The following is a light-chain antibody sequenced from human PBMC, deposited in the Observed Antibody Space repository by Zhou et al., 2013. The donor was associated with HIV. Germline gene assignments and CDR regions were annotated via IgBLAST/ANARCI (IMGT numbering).Light chain of an antibody. V-gene: IGKV1-5*03. Sequence: DIQMTQSPSTLSASVGDRVTITCRASQSISSWLAWYQQKPGKAPKLLIYKASSLESGVPSRFSGSGSGTEFTLTISSLQPDDFATYYCQQTNTFPHTFGGGPRWRSN. CDR2: KAS. J-gene: IGKJ4*01. CDR3: QQTNTFPHT. CDR1: QSISSW.